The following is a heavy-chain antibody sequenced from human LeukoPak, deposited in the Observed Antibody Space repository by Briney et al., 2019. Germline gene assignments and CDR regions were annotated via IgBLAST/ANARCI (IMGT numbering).Heavy chain of an antibody. J-gene: IGHJ4*02. V-gene: IGHV3-23*01. Sequence: GGSLRLSCAASGFTFSSYAMNWVRQAPGKGLEWVSSFSGGGGSTYYADSVKGRFTISTDNSKNTLYLQMNSLRAEDTAVYYCAKGWQVGYWGQGTLVTVSS. CDR1: GFTFSSYA. CDR2: FSGGGGST. D-gene: IGHD3-10*01. CDR3: AKGWQVGY.